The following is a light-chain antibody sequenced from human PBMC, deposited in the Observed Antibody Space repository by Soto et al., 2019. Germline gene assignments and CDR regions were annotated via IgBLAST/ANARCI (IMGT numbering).Light chain of an antibody. CDR3: CSFTTSSTYV. CDR2: EVS. V-gene: IGLV2-14*01. J-gene: IGLJ1*01. Sequence: QSVLAQPASVSGPPGQSTTISCTGTSSDVGSYNRVSWYQQHPGEAPKLVIYEVSNRPSGVSTRFSGSKSGNTASLTISGLQAEDEADYYCCSFTTSSTYVFGSG. CDR1: SSDVGSYNR.